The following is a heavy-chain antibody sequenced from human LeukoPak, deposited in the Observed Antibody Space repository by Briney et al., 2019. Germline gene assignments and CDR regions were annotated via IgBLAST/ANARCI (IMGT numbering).Heavy chain of an antibody. CDR1: GFTFSDYY. D-gene: IGHD3-16*01. CDR3: ARDPKRGDSSFDY. Sequence: GGSLRLSCAASGFTFSDYYMSWIRQAPGKGLEWLSYISRGGTTIYYADSVKGRFTISRDNAKNSPYLQMNSLRAEDTAVYYCARDPKRGDSSFDYWGQGTLVTVSS. J-gene: IGHJ4*02. V-gene: IGHV3-11*01. CDR2: ISRGGTTI.